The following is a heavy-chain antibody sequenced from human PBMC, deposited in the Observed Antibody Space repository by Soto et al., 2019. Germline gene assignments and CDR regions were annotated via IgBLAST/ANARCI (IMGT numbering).Heavy chain of an antibody. CDR2: IYYSGST. CDR3: ARIRNGAVAF. CDR1: GGSISSYY. Sequence: SETLSLTCTVSGGSISSYYWSWIRQPPGKGLEWIGYIYYSGSTNYNPSLKSRVTISVDTSKNQFSLKLSSVTAADTAVYYCARIRNGAVAFWGQGTLVTVSS. V-gene: IGHV4-59*01. D-gene: IGHD6-19*01. J-gene: IGHJ1*01.